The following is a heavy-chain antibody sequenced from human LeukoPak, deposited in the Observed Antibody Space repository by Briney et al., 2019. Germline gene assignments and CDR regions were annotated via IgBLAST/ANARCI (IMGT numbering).Heavy chain of an antibody. Sequence: GGSLRLSCAVSGFTVHNNYMNWVRQAPGKGLEWVAFIRYDGSNKYYADSVKGRFTISRDNSKNTLYLQMNSLRAEDTAVYYCAKDSYYYGSGSYSDYWGQGTLVTVSS. CDR3: AKDSYYYGSGSYSDY. CDR1: GFTVHNNY. CDR2: IRYDGSNK. J-gene: IGHJ4*02. V-gene: IGHV3-30*02. D-gene: IGHD3-10*01.